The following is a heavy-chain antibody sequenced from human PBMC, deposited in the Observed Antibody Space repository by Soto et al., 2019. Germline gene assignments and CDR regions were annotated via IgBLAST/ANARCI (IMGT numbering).Heavy chain of an antibody. V-gene: IGHV1-69*12. Sequence: QVQLVQTGPEVKKPGSSVKVSCKASGGTFYSYVITWVRQAPGQGLEWMGGIIPIFNTTNYAQKFQDRITLTADESARTAYMELNSLRSEDTAVYYCARGIVTGTTSNYYYYGMDVWGQGTTVTVSS. CDR1: GGTFYSYV. D-gene: IGHD1-1*01. J-gene: IGHJ6*02. CDR2: IIPIFNTT. CDR3: ARGIVTGTTSNYYYYGMDV.